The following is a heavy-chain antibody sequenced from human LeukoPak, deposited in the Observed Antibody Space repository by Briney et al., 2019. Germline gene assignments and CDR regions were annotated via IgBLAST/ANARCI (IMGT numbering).Heavy chain of an antibody. V-gene: IGHV4-59*01. D-gene: IGHD1-26*01. CDR3: ARGLVGATIYFDY. Sequence: PSETLSLTCTVSGGSISSYYWSWIRQPPGKGLEWIGYIYYSESTNYNPSLKSRVTISVDTSKNQFSLKLSSVTAADTAMYYCARGLVGATIYFDYWGQGTLVTVSS. CDR1: GGSISSYY. J-gene: IGHJ4*02. CDR2: IYYSEST.